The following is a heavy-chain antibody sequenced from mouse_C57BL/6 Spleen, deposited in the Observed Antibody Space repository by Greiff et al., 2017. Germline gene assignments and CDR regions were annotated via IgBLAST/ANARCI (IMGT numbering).Heavy chain of an antibody. CDR3: ARPTTPYSNSFDY. J-gene: IGHJ2*01. CDR2: IRNKANGYTT. V-gene: IGHV7-3*01. CDR1: GFTFTDYY. Sequence: EVMLVESGGGLVQPGGSLSLSCAASGFTFTDYYMSWVRQPPGKALEWLGFIRNKANGYTTEYSASVKGRFTISRDNSQSILYLQMNALRAEDSATYYCARPTTPYSNSFDYWGQGTTLTVSS. D-gene: IGHD2-5*01.